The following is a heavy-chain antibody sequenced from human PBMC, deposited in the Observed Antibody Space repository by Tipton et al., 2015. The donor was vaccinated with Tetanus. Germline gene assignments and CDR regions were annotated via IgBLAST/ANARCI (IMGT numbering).Heavy chain of an antibody. CDR1: GGSISSYY. CDR3: ARSEQQLVRGYYYYYYRDV. CDR2: IYYSGST. D-gene: IGHD6-13*01. V-gene: IGHV4-59*01. J-gene: IGHJ6*03. Sequence: GLVKPSETLSLTCTVSGGSISSYYWSWIRQFPGKGLEWIGYIYYSGSTNYNPSLKSRVTISVDTSKNQFSLKLSSVTAADTAVYYCARSEQQLVRGYYYYYYRDVWGKGTTVTVSS.